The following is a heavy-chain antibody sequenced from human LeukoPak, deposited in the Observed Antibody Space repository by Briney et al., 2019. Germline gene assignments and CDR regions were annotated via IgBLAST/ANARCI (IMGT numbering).Heavy chain of an antibody. J-gene: IGHJ4*02. V-gene: IGHV1-18*01. CDR2: ISGYNGNT. CDR3: ARNYTSGGYDY. D-gene: IGHD3-10*01. CDR1: GYTFTSYG. Sequence: ASVKVSCKASGYTFTSYGISWVRQAPGQGLEWMGWISGYNGNTNYAQKLQGRVTMTTDTSTSTAYMDLGSLRSDDTAVYYCARNYTSGGYDYWGQGTLVTVSS.